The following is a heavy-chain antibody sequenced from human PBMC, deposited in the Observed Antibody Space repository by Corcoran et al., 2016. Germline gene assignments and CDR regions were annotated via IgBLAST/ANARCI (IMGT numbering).Heavy chain of an antibody. Sequence: QVQLVESGGGVVQPGRSLRLSCAASGFTFSSYGMHWVRQAPGKGLEWVAVISYDGSNKYYADSVKGRFTISRDNSKNTLYRQMNSLRAEERAGDYCAKDQSSVVGAGAVGGVFGGLGDWGQGTLVTVSS. CDR1: GFTFSSYG. CDR2: ISYDGSNK. D-gene: IGHD2-15*01. CDR3: AKDQSSVVGAGAVGGVFGGLGD. V-gene: IGHV3-30*18. J-gene: IGHJ4*02.